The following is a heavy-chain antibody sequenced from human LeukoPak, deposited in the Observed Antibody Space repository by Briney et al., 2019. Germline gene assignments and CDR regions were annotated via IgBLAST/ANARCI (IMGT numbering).Heavy chain of an antibody. V-gene: IGHV1-69*13. CDR1: GGTFSSYA. J-gene: IGHJ5*02. CDR2: IIPIFGTA. D-gene: IGHD3-10*01. CDR3: ARDRLDYYGSGNGGNWFNP. Sequence: GASVKVSCKASGGTFSSYAISWVRQAPGQGLEWMGGIIPIFGTANYAQKFQGRVTITADESTSTAYMELSSLRSEDTAVYYCARDRLDYYGSGNGGNWFNPWGQGTLVTVSS.